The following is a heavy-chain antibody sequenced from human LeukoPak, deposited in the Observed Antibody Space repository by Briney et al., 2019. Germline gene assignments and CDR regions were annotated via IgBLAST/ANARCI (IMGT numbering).Heavy chain of an antibody. CDR1: GGSISSGSYY. D-gene: IGHD3-3*01. CDR2: IYTSGST. Sequence: TLSLTCTVSGGSISSGSYYWSWIRQPAGKGLEWIGRIYTSGSTNYNPSLKSRVTISVDTSKNQFSLKLSSVTAADTAVYYCARDFSARGVVEINDAFDIWGQGTMVTVSS. V-gene: IGHV4-61*02. J-gene: IGHJ3*02. CDR3: ARDFSARGVVEINDAFDI.